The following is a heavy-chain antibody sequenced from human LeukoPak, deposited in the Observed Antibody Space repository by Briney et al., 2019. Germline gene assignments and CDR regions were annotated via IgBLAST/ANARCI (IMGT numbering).Heavy chain of an antibody. D-gene: IGHD4-17*01. Sequence: SETLSLTCAVSGGSISSGGYYWSWIRQPPGKGLEWIGEINHSGSTNYNPSLKSRVTISVDTSKNQFSLKLSSVTAADTAVYYCASVGDYGYFDYWGQGTLVTVSS. CDR3: ASVGDYGYFDY. J-gene: IGHJ4*02. CDR2: INHSGST. CDR1: GGSISSGGYY. V-gene: IGHV4-39*07.